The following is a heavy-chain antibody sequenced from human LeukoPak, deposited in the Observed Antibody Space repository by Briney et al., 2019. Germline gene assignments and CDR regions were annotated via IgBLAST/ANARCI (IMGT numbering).Heavy chain of an antibody. CDR3: ARIGGYCYGPGY. V-gene: IGHV3-7*05. D-gene: IGHD5-18*01. CDR2: IKQDGGEK. J-gene: IGHJ4*02. Sequence: GGSLRLSCAASGFTFTSYWMRWLRQSPGKGLEGVANIKQDGGEKYYVDSVKGRFTISRDNAKNSVYLQMDSLRAEDRALYYCARIGGYCYGPGYWGQGTLVTVSS. CDR1: GFTFTSYW.